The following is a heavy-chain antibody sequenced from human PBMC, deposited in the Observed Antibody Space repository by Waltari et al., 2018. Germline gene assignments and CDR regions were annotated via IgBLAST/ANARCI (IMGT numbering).Heavy chain of an antibody. CDR3: AKETGGRGWYTVDY. CDR1: GVSFSNYG. CDR2: VNGDRT. Sequence: EVQVLESGGGLVQPGGSLSLSCAASGVSFSNYGMSWVRQAPGKGLEWVSAVNGDRTYYAGSVKGRFTISRDNSQNTVYLQLSSLRADDTAVYYCAKETGGRGWYTVDYWGQGTLVTVSS. V-gene: IGHV3-23*01. D-gene: IGHD6-19*01. J-gene: IGHJ4*02.